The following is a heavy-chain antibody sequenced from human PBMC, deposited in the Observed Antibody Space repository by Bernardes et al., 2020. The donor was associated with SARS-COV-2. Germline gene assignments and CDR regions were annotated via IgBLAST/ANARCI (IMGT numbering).Heavy chain of an antibody. D-gene: IGHD2-8*01. CDR1: GYTLTELS. J-gene: IGHJ5*02. V-gene: IGHV1-24*01. CDR3: ATAPPYCTSGVCSNWFDP. Sequence: ASVKDSCKVSGYTLTELSMHWVRQAPGKGLEWMGGFDPEDGETIYAQKFQGRVTMTEDTSTDTAYMELSSLRSEDTAVYYCATAPPYCTSGVCSNWFDPWSQGTLVTVSS. CDR2: FDPEDGET.